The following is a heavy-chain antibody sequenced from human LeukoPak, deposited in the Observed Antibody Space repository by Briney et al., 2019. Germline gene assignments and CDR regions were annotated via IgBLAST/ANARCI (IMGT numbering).Heavy chain of an antibody. CDR3: AKSSGYGLVDI. J-gene: IGHJ3*02. CDR2: IYTSGST. CDR1: GGSISSGSYY. V-gene: IGHV4-61*02. Sequence: PSETLSLTFTVSGGSISSGSYYWSWIRQPAGKGLEWIGRIYTSGSTNYNPSLRSRVTISLDTSRNQFSLKLNSVTAADTAVYYCAKSSGYGLVDIWGQGTMVTVSS. D-gene: IGHD3-22*01.